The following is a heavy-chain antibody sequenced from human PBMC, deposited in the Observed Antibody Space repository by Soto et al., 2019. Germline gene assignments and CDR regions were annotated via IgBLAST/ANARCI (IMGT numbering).Heavy chain of an antibody. D-gene: IGHD2-15*01. CDR3: ARGRGTCSGGSCQAPDY. J-gene: IGHJ4*02. Sequence: ASVKVSCKASGYTFTGYYMHWVRQAPGQGLEWMGWINPNSGGTNYAQKFQGWVTMTRDTSISTAYMELSRLRSDDTAVYYCARGRGTCSGGSCQAPDYWGQGTLVTVSS. CDR2: INPNSGGT. CDR1: GYTFTGYY. V-gene: IGHV1-2*04.